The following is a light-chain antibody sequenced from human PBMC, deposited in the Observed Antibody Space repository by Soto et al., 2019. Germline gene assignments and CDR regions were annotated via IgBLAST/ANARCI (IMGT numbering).Light chain of an antibody. CDR1: QSISTW. J-gene: IGKJ4*01. CDR2: KAS. V-gene: IGKV1-5*03. CDR3: QQYNTYPLT. Sequence: DIQMTQSPSTLSASVGDRVTITCRASQSISTWLAWYQQKPGKAPKLLIYKASNLEDGVPSRFSGSGSGTEFTITISSLQXXXXATYYCQQYNTYPLTFGGGTTVEIK.